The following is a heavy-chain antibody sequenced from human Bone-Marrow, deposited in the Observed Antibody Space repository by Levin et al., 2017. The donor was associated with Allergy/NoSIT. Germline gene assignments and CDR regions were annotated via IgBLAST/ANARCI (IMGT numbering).Heavy chain of an antibody. CDR1: GGSISSSSYY. CDR2: LYYSGST. J-gene: IGHJ6*03. V-gene: IGHV4-39*01. Sequence: SETLSLTCTVSGGSISSSSYYWGWIRQPPGRGLEWIGSLYYSGSTYYNPSLKSRVTISVDTSKNQFSLKLSSVTAADTAVYYCARHLHTYYYYYMDGWGKGTPVTVSS. CDR3: ARHLHTYYYYYMDG.